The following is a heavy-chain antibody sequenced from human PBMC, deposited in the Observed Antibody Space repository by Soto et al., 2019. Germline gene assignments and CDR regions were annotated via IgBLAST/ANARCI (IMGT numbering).Heavy chain of an antibody. Sequence: SXTLSLTCTVAGGSISSDYCIWITQPPGKGLEWIGYIYYSGSTNYDPSLKSRVTISVDTSKNQFLLKLSSVTDADTAVYYCARVRLEQLVRGLVDYWGQGTLVTVSS. D-gene: IGHD6-6*01. J-gene: IGHJ4*02. CDR1: GGSISSDY. V-gene: IGHV4-59*01. CDR3: ARVRLEQLVRGLVDY. CDR2: IYYSGST.